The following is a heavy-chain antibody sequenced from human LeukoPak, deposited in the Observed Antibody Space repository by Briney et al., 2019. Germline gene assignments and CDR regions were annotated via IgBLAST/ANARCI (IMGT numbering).Heavy chain of an antibody. V-gene: IGHV3-53*01. CDR3: TRDQINS. CDR1: EFTVSRNY. J-gene: IGHJ4*02. Sequence: PGGSLRLSCTASEFTVSRNYMLWVRQAPGKGLEWVSLIFSNGDTHYADSVKGRFTISRDTSKNTVSLQMNSLRVEDTAMYYCTRDQINSWGKGTLGTVS. CDR2: IFSNGDT.